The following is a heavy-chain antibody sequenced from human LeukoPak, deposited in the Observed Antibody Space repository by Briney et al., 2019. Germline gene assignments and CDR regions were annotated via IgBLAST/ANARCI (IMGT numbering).Heavy chain of an antibody. J-gene: IGHJ4*02. Sequence: PGGSLRLSCAASGFTFSSYGMHWVRQAPGKGLEWVAFIRYDGSNKYYADSVKGRFTISRDNSKNTLYLQMNSLRAEDTAVYYCAKDRRPRYCSSTSRYFYWGQGTLVTVSS. D-gene: IGHD2-2*01. CDR1: GFTFSSYG. V-gene: IGHV3-30*02. CDR3: AKDRRPRYCSSTSRYFY. CDR2: IRYDGSNK.